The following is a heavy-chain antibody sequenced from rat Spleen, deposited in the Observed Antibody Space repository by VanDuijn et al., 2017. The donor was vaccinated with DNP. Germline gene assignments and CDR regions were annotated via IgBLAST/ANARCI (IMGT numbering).Heavy chain of an antibody. D-gene: IGHD1-11*01. CDR3: AKGPNYGGWSDYFDY. J-gene: IGHJ2*01. CDR1: GFTFSSYW. V-gene: IGHV4-2*01. CDR2: INKDSSII. Sequence: EVQLVETGGGLVQPGKSLKLSCVASGFTFSSYWMYWIRQAPGKGLEWIGQINKDSSIINYIPSLKEKITISRDNAQNTLYLQMSKLGSEDTAIYYCAKGPNYGGWSDYFDYWGQGVMVTVSS.